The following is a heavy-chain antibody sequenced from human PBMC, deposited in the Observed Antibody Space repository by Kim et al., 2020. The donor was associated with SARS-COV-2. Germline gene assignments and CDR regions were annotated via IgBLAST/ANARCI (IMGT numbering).Heavy chain of an antibody. Sequence: ASVKVSCKASGYTFTSYAMHWVRQAPGQRLEWMGWINAGNGNTKYSQKFQGRVTITRDTSASTAYMELSSLRSEDTAVYYCARSELWFGVVRVGPDWFDPWGQGTLVTVSS. J-gene: IGHJ5*02. CDR3: ARSELWFGVVRVGPDWFDP. V-gene: IGHV1-3*01. CDR1: GYTFTSYA. CDR2: INAGNGNT. D-gene: IGHD3-10*01.